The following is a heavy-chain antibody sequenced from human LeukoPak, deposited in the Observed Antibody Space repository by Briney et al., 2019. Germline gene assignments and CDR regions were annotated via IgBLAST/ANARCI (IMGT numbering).Heavy chain of an antibody. CDR1: GFTFSSYW. D-gene: IGHD2-2*01. Sequence: GGSLRLSCAASGFTFSSYWMHWVRQAPGKGLVWVSRINSDGSSTSYADSVKGRFTISRDNAKNTLYLQINSLRAEDTAVYYCARDQGYCSSTSCHNPYDYWGQGTLVTVSS. CDR3: ARDQGYCSSTSCHNPYDY. J-gene: IGHJ4*02. V-gene: IGHV3-74*01. CDR2: INSDGSST.